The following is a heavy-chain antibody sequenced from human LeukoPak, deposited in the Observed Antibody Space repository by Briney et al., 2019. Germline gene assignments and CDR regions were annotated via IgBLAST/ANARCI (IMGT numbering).Heavy chain of an antibody. V-gene: IGHV1-46*01. Sequence: KFQGRVTMTRDTSTSTVYMELSSLRSEDTAVYYCASHSLHRSVSGYLDYWGQGTLVTVSS. D-gene: IGHD2-15*01. CDR3: ASHSLHRSVSGYLDY. J-gene: IGHJ4*02.